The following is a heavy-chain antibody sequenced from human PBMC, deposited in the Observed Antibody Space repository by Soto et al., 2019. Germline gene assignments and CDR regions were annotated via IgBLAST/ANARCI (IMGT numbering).Heavy chain of an antibody. D-gene: IGHD6-6*01. V-gene: IGHV4-31*02. J-gene: IGHJ5*02. Sequence: LCGGSISSGGYYWSWIRQHPGKGLEWIGYIYYSGSTYYNPSLKSRVTISVDTSKNQFSLKLSSVTAADTAVYYCASANNDHSRAARRANWFDPWGQGTLVTVSS. CDR2: IYYSGST. CDR3: ASANNDHSRAARRANWFDP. CDR1: GGSISSGGYY.